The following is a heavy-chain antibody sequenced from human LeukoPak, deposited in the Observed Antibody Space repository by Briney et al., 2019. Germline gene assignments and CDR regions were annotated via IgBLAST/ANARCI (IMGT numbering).Heavy chain of an antibody. CDR3: ARDRSAARLYFFDF. J-gene: IGHJ4*02. V-gene: IGHV3-7*01. Sequence: GKSLRLSCAASGFEFPFYWMAWVRQAPGKGLEWVANIDQDGSKRYYADSVKGRFTISRDNGKNSPYLRMTSLRVEDTAIYFCARDRSAARLYFFDFWGPGTLVSVSS. D-gene: IGHD6-6*01. CDR1: GFEFPFYW. CDR2: IDQDGSKR.